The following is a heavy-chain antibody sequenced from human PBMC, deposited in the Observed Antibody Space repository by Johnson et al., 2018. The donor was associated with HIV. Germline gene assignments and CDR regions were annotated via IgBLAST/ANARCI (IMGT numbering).Heavy chain of an antibody. Sequence: VQLVESGGGLIQPGGSLRLSCAASGFTVSSNYMSWVRQAPGKGLEWVSVISGSGGSTYYADSVKGRFTISRDNSKNTLYLQMNSLRDEDTAVYYCARAPNDAFDVWGQGTMVTVSS. CDR3: ARAPNDAFDV. CDR1: GFTVSSNY. J-gene: IGHJ3*01. CDR2: ISGSGGST. V-gene: IGHV3-53*01.